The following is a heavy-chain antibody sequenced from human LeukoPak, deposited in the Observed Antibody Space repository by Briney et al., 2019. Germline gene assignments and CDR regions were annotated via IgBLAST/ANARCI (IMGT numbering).Heavy chain of an antibody. J-gene: IGHJ4*02. V-gene: IGHV4-39*07. Sequence: SETLSLTCTVSLDSIRSRSYCWGWIRQPPGKGLEWIGSICYSGSTYYNPSLKSRVTMSLDTAKNQFSLKLSSVTAADTAVYYCARKDYGSGSFSRSFDYWGQGTLVTVSS. D-gene: IGHD3-10*01. CDR1: LDSIRSRSYC. CDR2: ICYSGST. CDR3: ARKDYGSGSFSRSFDY.